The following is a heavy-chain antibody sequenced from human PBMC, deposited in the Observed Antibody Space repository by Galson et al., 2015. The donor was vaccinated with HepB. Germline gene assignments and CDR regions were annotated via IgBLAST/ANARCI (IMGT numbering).Heavy chain of an antibody. D-gene: IGHD3-10*01. V-gene: IGHV1-69*04. J-gene: IGHJ6*02. CDR3: ARDHYETHDMVRGDTMLGDV. Sequence: SVKVSCKASGGTFSSYAISWVRQAPGQGLEWMGRIIPILGIANYAQKFQGRVTITADKSTSTAYMELSSLRSEDTAVYYCARDHYETHDMVRGDTMLGDVWGQGTTVTVSS. CDR1: GGTFSSYA. CDR2: IIPILGIA.